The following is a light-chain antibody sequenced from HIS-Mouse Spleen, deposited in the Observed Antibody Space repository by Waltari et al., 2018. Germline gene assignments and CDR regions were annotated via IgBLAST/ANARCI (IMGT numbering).Light chain of an antibody. CDR1: NIGSKS. CDR3: QVWDSSSDHVV. V-gene: IGLV3-21*03. Sequence: SYVLTQPPSVSVAPGKTARITCGGNNIGSKSVHWYQQKPGQAPVLVVYDDIDRPSGIPERFSGSNSWNTATLTISRVEAGDEADYYCQVWDSSSDHVVFGGGTKLTVL. J-gene: IGLJ2*01. CDR2: DDI.